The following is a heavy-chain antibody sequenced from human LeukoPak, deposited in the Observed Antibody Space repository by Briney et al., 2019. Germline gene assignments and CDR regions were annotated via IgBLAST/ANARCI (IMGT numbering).Heavy chain of an antibody. CDR2: ISGSGGST. D-gene: IGHD2-15*01. J-gene: IGHJ4*02. V-gene: IGHV3-23*01. CDR1: GFTFSSYA. CDR3: AKITSITLGYCSGGSCYFNNRPPDG. Sequence: GGSLRLSCAASGFTFSSYAMSWVRQAPGKGLEWVSAISGSGGSTYYADSVKGRFTISRDNSKNTLYLQMNSLRAEDTAVFYCAKITSITLGYCSGGSCYFNNRPPDGWGQGTLVTVSS.